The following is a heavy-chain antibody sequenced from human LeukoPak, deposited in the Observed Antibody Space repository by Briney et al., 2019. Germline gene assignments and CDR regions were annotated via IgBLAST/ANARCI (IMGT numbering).Heavy chain of an antibody. CDR2: ISSSSSTI. D-gene: IGHD7-27*01. CDR3: ARGRWPDYWGQGTLVTVSSGMDV. CDR1: GFTFSSYS. Sequence: GGSLRLSCAASGFTFSSYSMNWVRQAPGKGLEWVSYISSSSSTIYYADSVKGRFTISRDNAKNSLYLQMNSLRDEDTAVYYCARGRWPDYWGQGTLVTVSSGMDVWGQGTTVTVSS. V-gene: IGHV3-48*02. J-gene: IGHJ6*02.